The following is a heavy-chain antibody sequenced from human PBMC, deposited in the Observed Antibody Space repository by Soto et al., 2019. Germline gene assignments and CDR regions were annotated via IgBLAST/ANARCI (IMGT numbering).Heavy chain of an antibody. J-gene: IGHJ5*02. CDR1: GGTFSSYA. CDR3: ARDRRPGSGCYPYWFDP. D-gene: IGHD6-19*01. Sequence: QVQLVQSGAEVKKPGSSVKVSCKASGGTFSSYAISWVRQAPGQGLEWMGEIIPIFGTANYAQKFQGRVTIRADEATSTAYMELSRLRSEDTAVYYCARDRRPGSGCYPYWFDPWGQGTLVTVSS. V-gene: IGHV1-69*12. CDR2: IIPIFGTA.